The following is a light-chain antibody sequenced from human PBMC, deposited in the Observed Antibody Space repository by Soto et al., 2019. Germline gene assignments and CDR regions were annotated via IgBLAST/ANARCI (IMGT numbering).Light chain of an antibody. CDR2: AAS. Sequence: DIQMTQSPSSVSASVGDRVTITCRASQGISSWLAWYQQKPGKAPKLMIYAASSLQSGVSSRFSGSGYGTDFTLNISSLQPEDFATYYCLQSDSFPHTFGQGTKLEIK. CDR3: LQSDSFPHT. J-gene: IGKJ2*01. CDR1: QGISSW. V-gene: IGKV1-12*01.